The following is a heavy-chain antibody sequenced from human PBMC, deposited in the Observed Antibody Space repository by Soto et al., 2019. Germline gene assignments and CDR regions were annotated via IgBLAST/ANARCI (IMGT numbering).Heavy chain of an antibody. D-gene: IGHD6-13*01. CDR3: ARGWQQLANDNWFDP. Sequence: ASVKVSCKASGYTFTGYYMHWVRQAPGQGLEWMGWINPNSGGTNYAQKFQGWVTMTRDTSISTAYMELSRLRSDDTAVYYCARGWQQLANDNWFDPWGQGTLVTVSS. J-gene: IGHJ5*02. CDR1: GYTFTGYY. V-gene: IGHV1-2*04. CDR2: INPNSGGT.